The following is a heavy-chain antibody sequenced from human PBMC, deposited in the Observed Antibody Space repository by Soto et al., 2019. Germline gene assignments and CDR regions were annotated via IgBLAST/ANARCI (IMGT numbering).Heavy chain of an antibody. J-gene: IGHJ4*02. V-gene: IGHV4-61*01. Sequence: SETLSLTCSVPGGSVSDKTYYWSWIRQPPGKRLEWIGYVYYSGTTNYNPSLKSRVTISVDLSKNRFSLRLSSVTTADTALYYCARTTAVPDTLRSRYFFDYWGQGTLVTVSS. CDR1: GGSVSDKTYY. CDR2: VYYSGTT. D-gene: IGHD4-17*01. CDR3: ARTTAVPDTLRSRYFFDY.